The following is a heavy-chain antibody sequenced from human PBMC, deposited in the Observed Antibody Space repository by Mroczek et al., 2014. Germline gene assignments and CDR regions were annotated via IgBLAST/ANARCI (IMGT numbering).Heavy chain of an antibody. CDR2: VQSSGNT. J-gene: IGHJ4*02. CDR1: GGSISSDNFY. CDR3: ARGRGIADENFDY. V-gene: IGHV4-61*02. D-gene: IGHD6-13*01. Sequence: QVQLQESGPGLLKPSQTLSLTCTVSGGSISSDNFYWNWIRQPAGKGLEWIGRVQSSGNTNYNPSLRSRLTISIDTPKKQFSLKLNSVTAADTAVYYCARGRGIADENFDYWGQGALVTVSS.